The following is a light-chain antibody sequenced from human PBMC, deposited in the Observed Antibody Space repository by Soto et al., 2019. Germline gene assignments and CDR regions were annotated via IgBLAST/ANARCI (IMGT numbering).Light chain of an antibody. J-gene: IGLJ1*01. CDR2: GNS. CDR1: SSNIGAGYD. Sequence: QSVLTQPPSVSGAPGQRVTISCTGSSSNIGAGYDVHWYQQLPGTAPKLLIYGNSNRPSGVPDRFSGSKSGTSASLAITGLQAEDEADYFCQAYDRSLSWVYVFGTGTKLTVL. V-gene: IGLV1-40*01. CDR3: QAYDRSLSWVYV.